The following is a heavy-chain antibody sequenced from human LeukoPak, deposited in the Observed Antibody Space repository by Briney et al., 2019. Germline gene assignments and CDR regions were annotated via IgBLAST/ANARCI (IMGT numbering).Heavy chain of an antibody. CDR2: IWSDGSTT. J-gene: IGHJ6*03. CDR3: AKSLVSVDGGSYCHYYYMDV. CDR1: GLTFGTYG. D-gene: IGHD3-10*01. V-gene: IGHV3-33*06. Sequence: PGRSLRLSCAASGLTFGTYGMPWVRQAPGKGLEWLAVIWSDGSTTYIADSVKGRSTISGDNSNTIFYLKMTMLTAEGSVVYYCAKSLVSVDGGSYCHYYYMDVWGKGATVTASS.